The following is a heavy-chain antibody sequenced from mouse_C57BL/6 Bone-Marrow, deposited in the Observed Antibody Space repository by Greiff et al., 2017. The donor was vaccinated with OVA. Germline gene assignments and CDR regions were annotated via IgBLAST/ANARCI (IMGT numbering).Heavy chain of an antibody. CDR2: INPGSSAT. D-gene: IGHD2-2*01. CDR1: GYAFTNYL. V-gene: IGHV1-54*01. CDR3: ARTTYGCGDY. J-gene: IGHJ3*01. Sequence: QVQLKESGAELVRPGTSVKVSCTASGYAFTNYLIEWVKQRPGQGLEWIGEINPGSSATNYNETFKGKATLTGDKSSSTAYMQISSLRSEDSAVYFCARTTYGCGDYWGQGTLVTVSA.